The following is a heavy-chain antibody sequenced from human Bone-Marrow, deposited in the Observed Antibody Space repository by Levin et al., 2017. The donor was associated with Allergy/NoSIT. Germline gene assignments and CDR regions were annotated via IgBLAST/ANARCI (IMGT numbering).Heavy chain of an antibody. J-gene: IGHJ6*02. Sequence: ASVKVSCKASGGTFSNHAISWVRQAPGQGLEWMGGIIPLFDSANYAQKFQGRVTITADESTNTAYMELTSLRSEDTAVSYCARDTTVRDLPYFASAKPDYVYFWDMDVWGQGTTVTVSS. CDR3: ARDTTVRDLPYFASAKPDYVYFWDMDV. V-gene: IGHV1-69*13. D-gene: IGHD3-16*01. CDR2: IIPLFDSA. CDR1: GGTFSNHA.